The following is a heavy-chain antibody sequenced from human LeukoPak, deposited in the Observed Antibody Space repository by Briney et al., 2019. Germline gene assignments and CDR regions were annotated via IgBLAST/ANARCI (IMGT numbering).Heavy chain of an antibody. CDR1: GGSISSSSYY. CDR3: ARDDYGDYGTVDY. J-gene: IGHJ4*02. V-gene: IGHV4-39*07. CDR2: IYYSGST. D-gene: IGHD4-17*01. Sequence: SETLSLTCTVSGGSISSSSYYRGWIRQPPGKGLEWIGSIYYSGSTYYNPSLKSRVTISVDTSKNQFSLKLSSVTAADTAVYYCARDDYGDYGTVDYWGQGTLVTVSS.